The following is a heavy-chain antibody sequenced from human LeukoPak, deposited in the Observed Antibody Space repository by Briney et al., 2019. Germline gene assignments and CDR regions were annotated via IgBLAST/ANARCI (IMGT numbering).Heavy chain of an antibody. D-gene: IGHD5-24*01. J-gene: IGHJ4*02. Sequence: GSLRLSCAASGFTFSSYGMHWVRQAPGKGLEWVSFIRYDGSDKYYADSVRGRFTISRDNSKNTLYLQMNSLRAEDTAVYYCAKDTQRWLKKYYFDYWGQGTLVTVSS. CDR3: AKDTQRWLKKYYFDY. V-gene: IGHV3-30*02. CDR2: IRYDGSDK. CDR1: GFTFSSYG.